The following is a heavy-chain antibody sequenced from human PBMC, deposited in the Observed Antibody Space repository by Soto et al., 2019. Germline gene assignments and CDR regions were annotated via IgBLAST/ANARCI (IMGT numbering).Heavy chain of an antibody. V-gene: IGHV4-31*03. J-gene: IGHJ4*02. CDR1: GGSIRSGAYY. D-gene: IGHD3-22*01. CDR2: IYYSGST. Sequence: SETLSLTCTVSGGSIRSGAYYWYWIRQVPEKGLEWMGYIYYSGSTYDNPSLRSRMTISVDTSNNQFSLRLTSVTAADTAVYYCARIHDSSGSFDSWGQGTLVT. CDR3: ARIHDSSGSFDS.